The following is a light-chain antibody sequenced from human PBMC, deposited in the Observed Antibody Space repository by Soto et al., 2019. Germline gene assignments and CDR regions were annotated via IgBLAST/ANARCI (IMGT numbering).Light chain of an antibody. CDR1: QSVRSY. Sequence: EIVLTQSPATLSLSPGESATLSCRASQSVRSYLAWYQKKPGQAPRLLIYETSNRATGVPARFSGSGSGTDFTLTISILEAEDVAVYYCQQRSLWPLTFGGGTKVEIK. CDR3: QQRSLWPLT. J-gene: IGKJ4*01. V-gene: IGKV3-11*01. CDR2: ETS.